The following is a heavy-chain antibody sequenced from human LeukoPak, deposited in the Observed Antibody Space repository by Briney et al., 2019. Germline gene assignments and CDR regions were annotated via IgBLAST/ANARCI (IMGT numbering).Heavy chain of an antibody. V-gene: IGHV3-11*01. CDR1: GFTFSDYY. CDR2: ISSSGSTI. D-gene: IGHD2-2*01. J-gene: IGHJ4*02. CDR3: AGSPVTASLFDY. Sequence: PGGSLRLSCAASGFTFSDYYMSWIRQAPGKGLEWVSYISSSGSTIYYADSVKGRFTISRDNAKNSLYLQMNSLRAEDTAVYYCAGSPVTASLFDYWGQGTLVTVSS.